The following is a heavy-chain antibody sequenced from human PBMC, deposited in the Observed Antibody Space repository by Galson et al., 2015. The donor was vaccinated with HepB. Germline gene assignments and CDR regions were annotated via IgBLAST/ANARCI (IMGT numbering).Heavy chain of an antibody. D-gene: IGHD1-20*01. CDR1: GFTFSSYG. V-gene: IGHV3-33*01. Sequence: SLRLSCAASGFTFSSYGMHWVRQAPGKGLEWVAVIWYDGSNKYYADSVKGRFTISRDNSKNTLYLQMNSLRAEDTAVYYCARVHNWNGDFDYWGQGTLVTVSS. CDR3: ARVHNWNGDFDY. CDR2: IWYDGSNK. J-gene: IGHJ4*02.